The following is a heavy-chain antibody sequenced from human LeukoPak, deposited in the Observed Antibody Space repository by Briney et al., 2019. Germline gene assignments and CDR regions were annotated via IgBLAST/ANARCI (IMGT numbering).Heavy chain of an antibody. CDR2: INTGSGER. J-gene: IGHJ4*02. CDR1: GYTFTSYL. Sequence: GASVKVSCTASGYTFTSYLIHWVRQAPGQGLEWMGWINTGSGERKYLQKFQDRVTITRDTSASTAFMELSSLRSEDTALYYCARDNYYFDYWGQGTLVTVSS. CDR3: ARDNYYFDY. V-gene: IGHV1-3*04.